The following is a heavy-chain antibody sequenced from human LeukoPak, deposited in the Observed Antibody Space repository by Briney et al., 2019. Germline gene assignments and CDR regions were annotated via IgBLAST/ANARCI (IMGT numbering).Heavy chain of an antibody. J-gene: IGHJ4*02. D-gene: IGHD2-2*01. Sequence: ASVKVSCKASGYTFTSYGISWVRQAPGQGLEWMGWISAYNGNTNYAQKLQGRVTMTTDTSTSTAYMELRCLRSDDTAVYYCARIPLSDIVVVPAALDYWGQGTLVTVSS. CDR1: GYTFTSYG. CDR2: ISAYNGNT. CDR3: ARIPLSDIVVVPAALDY. V-gene: IGHV1-18*01.